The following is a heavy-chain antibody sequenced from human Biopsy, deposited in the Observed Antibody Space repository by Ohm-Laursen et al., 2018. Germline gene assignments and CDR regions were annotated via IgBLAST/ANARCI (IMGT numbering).Heavy chain of an antibody. Sequence: GTLSLTCTASGDSITTYYWNWIRQPPGKGLEWIGHISYTGYTSYNASLKSRVTISVDTSRNHFSLRLSSLTAADTAVYYCARGSNDFGGLYFPRWGQGTLLTVSS. J-gene: IGHJ4*02. CDR3: ARGSNDFGGLYFPR. CDR2: ISYTGYT. D-gene: IGHD4-23*01. V-gene: IGHV4-59*01. CDR1: GDSITTYY.